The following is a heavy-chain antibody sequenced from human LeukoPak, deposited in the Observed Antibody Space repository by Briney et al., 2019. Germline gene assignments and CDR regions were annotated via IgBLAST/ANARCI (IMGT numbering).Heavy chain of an antibody. CDR1: GFTFSSYW. V-gene: IGHV3-74*01. CDR2: INSDGSST. CDR3: ARDTDELGALYDY. Sequence: GGSLRLSCAAPGFTFSSYWMHWVRQAPGKGLVWVSRINSDGSSTSYADSVKGRFTISRDKDKNTLYLQMNSMRAEDTAVYYCARDTDELGALYDYWGQGTLVTVSS. J-gene: IGHJ4*02. D-gene: IGHD3-16*01.